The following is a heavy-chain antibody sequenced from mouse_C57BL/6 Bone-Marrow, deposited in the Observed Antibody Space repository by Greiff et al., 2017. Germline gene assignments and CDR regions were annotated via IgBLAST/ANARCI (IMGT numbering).Heavy chain of an antibody. V-gene: IGHV5-17*01. CDR2: ISSGSSTI. J-gene: IGHJ3*01. Sequence: EVQVVESGGGLVKPGGSLKLSCAASGFTFSDYGMHWVRQAPEKGLEWVAYISSGSSTIYYADTVKGRFTISRDNAKNTLFLQMTSLRSEDTAMYYCARTLYYGNYWFAYWGQGTLVTVSA. CDR1: GFTFSDYG. D-gene: IGHD2-1*01. CDR3: ARTLYYGNYWFAY.